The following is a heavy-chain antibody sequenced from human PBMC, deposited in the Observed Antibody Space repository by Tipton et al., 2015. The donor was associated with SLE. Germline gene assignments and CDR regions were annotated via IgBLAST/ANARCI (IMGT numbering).Heavy chain of an antibody. CDR2: ISAYNDNT. CDR1: GYSFTSYG. V-gene: IGHV1-18*04. J-gene: IGHJ5*02. CDR3: ARAPPIVVVVAATSNWFDP. Sequence: QLVQSGPEVKKPGASVKVSCKASGYSFTSYGISWVRQAPGQGLEWMGWISAYNDNTNYAQKFQDRVTMTTDTSTSTAYMELRSLRSDDTAVYYCARAPPIVVVVAATSNWFDPWGQGTLVTVSS. D-gene: IGHD2-15*01.